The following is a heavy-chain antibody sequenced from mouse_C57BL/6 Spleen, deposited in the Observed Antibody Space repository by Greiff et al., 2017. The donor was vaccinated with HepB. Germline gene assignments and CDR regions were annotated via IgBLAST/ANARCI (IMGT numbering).Heavy chain of an antibody. CDR3: APHYYGSRGFAY. CDR2: ISGGGGNT. D-gene: IGHD1-1*01. CDR1: GFTFSSYT. J-gene: IGHJ3*01. V-gene: IGHV5-9*01. Sequence: DVMLVESGGGLVKPGGSLKLSCAASGFTFSSYTMSWVRQTPEKRLEWVATISGGGGNTYYPDSVKGRFTISRDNAKNTLYLQMSSLRSEDTALYYCAPHYYGSRGFAYWGQGTLVTVSA.